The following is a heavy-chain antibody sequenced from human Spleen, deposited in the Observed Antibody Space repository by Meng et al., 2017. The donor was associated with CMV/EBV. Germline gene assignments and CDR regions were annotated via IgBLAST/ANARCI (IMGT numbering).Heavy chain of an antibody. D-gene: IGHD3-3*01. J-gene: IGHJ6*02. CDR3: ARAYWSGYTYYYYGMDV. CDR2: ISRSGLST. V-gene: IGHV3-23*01. CDR1: GFTFSTYA. Sequence: GESLKISCAASGFTFSTYAMRWVRQAPGKGLEWVSHISRSGLSTYFADSAKGRFTISRDNSKNTLYLQMNSLRAEDTAVYYCARAYWSGYTYYYYGMDVWGQGTTVTVSS.